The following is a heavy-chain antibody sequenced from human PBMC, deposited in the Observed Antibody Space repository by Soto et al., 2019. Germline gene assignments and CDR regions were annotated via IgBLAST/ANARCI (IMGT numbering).Heavy chain of an antibody. D-gene: IGHD6-19*01. CDR2: ISWNSGSI. J-gene: IGHJ6*03. Sequence: EVQLVESGGGLVQPDRSLRLSCAASGFTFDDYAMHWVRQAPGKGLEWVSGISWNSGSIGYADSVKGRFTISRDNAKNSLYLQMNSLRAEDTALYYCAKSVYVRGLVTHYYYYMDVWGKGTTVTVSS. CDR1: GFTFDDYA. CDR3: AKSVYVRGLVTHYYYYMDV. V-gene: IGHV3-9*01.